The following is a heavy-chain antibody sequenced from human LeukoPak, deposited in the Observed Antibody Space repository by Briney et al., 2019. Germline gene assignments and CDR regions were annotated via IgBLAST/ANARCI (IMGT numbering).Heavy chain of an antibody. CDR3: ARVGGNRGDYYYYYYYMDV. Sequence: ASVKVSCKASGYTFSNYDINWVRQATGQGLEWRGWMNPNSGNTGYAQKFQGRVTITRDTSMSTAYMEVSSLRSDDTAVYYCARVGGNRGDYYYYYYYMDVWGKGTTVTVSS. J-gene: IGHJ6*03. CDR2: MNPNSGNT. CDR1: GYTFSNYD. V-gene: IGHV1-8*03. D-gene: IGHD1/OR15-1a*01.